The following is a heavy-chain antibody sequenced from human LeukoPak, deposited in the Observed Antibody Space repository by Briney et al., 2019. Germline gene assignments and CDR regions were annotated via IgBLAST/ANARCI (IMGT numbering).Heavy chain of an antibody. CDR2: IKQDGSDK. D-gene: IGHD6-13*01. CDR3: ARVAAAVPDY. J-gene: IGHJ4*02. Sequence: GGSLRLSCAASGFTFTTYWMTWVRQAPGKGLEWVANIKQDGSDKYYMDSVKGRFTISRDNAKNSLYVQINSLRAEDMAVYYCARVAAAVPDYWGQGTLVTVSS. CDR1: GFTFTTYW. V-gene: IGHV3-7*04.